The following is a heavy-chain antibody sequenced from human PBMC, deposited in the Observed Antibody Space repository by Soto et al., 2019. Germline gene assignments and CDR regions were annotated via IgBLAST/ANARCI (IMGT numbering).Heavy chain of an antibody. CDR3: ARGGNWNSETNWFDP. J-gene: IGHJ5*02. CDR2: IFYSGIT. D-gene: IGHD1-7*01. CDR1: GASISSGGYQ. Sequence: SETLSLTCTVSGASISSGGYQWTWVRQRPGKGLEWIGYIFYSGITDYNPSLRSPVTISVHTSENQFSLKLSSVTAADTAVYYCARGGNWNSETNWFDPWGQGTLVTVSS. V-gene: IGHV4-31*01.